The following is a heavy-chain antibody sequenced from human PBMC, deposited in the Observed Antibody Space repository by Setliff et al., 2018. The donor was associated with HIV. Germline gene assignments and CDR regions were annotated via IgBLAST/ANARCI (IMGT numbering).Heavy chain of an antibody. V-gene: IGHV4-38-2*02. Sequence: SETLSLTCTVSGDVFSSDYYWCWIRQSPGKGLEWVGCIFNSGQTYYNPSLNSRIAISMDTSENQFSLRLTSVTAADTALYFCARAPPGIQLLTTTNGPYYFDFWGQGLLVTVSS. CDR2: IFNSGQT. CDR1: GDVFSSDYY. J-gene: IGHJ4*02. CDR3: ARAPPGIQLLTTTNGPYYFDF. D-gene: IGHD1-1*01.